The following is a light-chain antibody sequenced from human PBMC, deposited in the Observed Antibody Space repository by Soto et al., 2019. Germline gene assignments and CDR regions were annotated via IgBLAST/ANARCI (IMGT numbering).Light chain of an antibody. CDR2: DVS. V-gene: IGLV2-14*03. J-gene: IGLJ1*01. CDR3: CSYTTSNTRQIV. Sequence: QSVLTQPASGSGSAGQSITISCTGTSSDVGGYNYVSWYQQHPGKAPKFMIYDVSSRLSVVSNRFSGSNPGNTASLTIYGLQAEDEADYYCCSYTTSNTRQIVFGTGTKVTVL. CDR1: SSDVGGYNY.